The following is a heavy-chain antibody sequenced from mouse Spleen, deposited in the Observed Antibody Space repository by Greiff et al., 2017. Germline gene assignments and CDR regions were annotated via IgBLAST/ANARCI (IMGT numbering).Heavy chain of an antibody. V-gene: IGHV5-16*01. CDR1: GFTFSDYY. Sequence: EVQLVESVGGLVQPGSSMQLSCTASGFTFSDYYMAWVRQVPDTGLEWVANINFDGSCIYYLDSLKSRFIISRDNAKNILYLQMSSLKSEDTATYYWAREGDDYDESWFAYWGQGTLVTVSA. CDR2: INFDGSCI. CDR3: AREGDDYDESWFAY. D-gene: IGHD2-4*01. J-gene: IGHJ3*01.